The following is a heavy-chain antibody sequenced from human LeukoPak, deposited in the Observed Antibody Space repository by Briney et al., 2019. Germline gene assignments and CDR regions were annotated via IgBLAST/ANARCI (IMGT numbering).Heavy chain of an antibody. CDR3: ARGYSPVVVVAATVYFDY. J-gene: IGHJ4*02. V-gene: IGHV4-34*01. Sequence: SETLSLTCAVYGGSFSGYYWSWIRQPPGKGLEWIGEINHSGSTNYNPSLTSRVTISVDTSKNHFSLKLSSVTAADTAVYYCARGYSPVVVVAATVYFDYGGQGTLVTVSA. D-gene: IGHD2-15*01. CDR2: INHSGST. CDR1: GGSFSGYY.